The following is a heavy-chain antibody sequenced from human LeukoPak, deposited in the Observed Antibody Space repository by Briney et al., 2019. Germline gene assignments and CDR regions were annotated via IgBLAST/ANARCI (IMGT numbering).Heavy chain of an antibody. J-gene: IGHJ4*02. CDR3: ARDSSGSYPY. Sequence: GGSLRLSCAASGFTFSNYWMSWVRQAPGKGLEWVANIKQDGSEKYYVDSVKGRFTISRDNAKNSLYLQMNSLRAEDTAVYYCARDSSGSYPYWGQGTLVTVSS. V-gene: IGHV3-7*04. CDR1: GFTFSNYW. CDR2: IKQDGSEK. D-gene: IGHD1-26*01.